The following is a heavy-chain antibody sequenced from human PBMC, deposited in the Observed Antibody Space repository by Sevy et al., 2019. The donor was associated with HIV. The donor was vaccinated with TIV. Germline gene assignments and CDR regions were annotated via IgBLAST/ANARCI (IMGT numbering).Heavy chain of an antibody. Sequence: ASVKVSCKASGYTFTGYYMHWVRQAPGQGLEWMGWINPNSGGTNYAQKFQGRVTMTRDTSISTAYMELSRLRSDDTAVYYCARDSPFGNVLDFTYNRGYSSSWGGGLDYWGQGTLVTVSS. CDR3: ARDSPFGNVLDFTYNRGYSSSWGGGLDY. CDR2: INPNSGGT. CDR1: GYTFTGYY. D-gene: IGHD6-13*01. V-gene: IGHV1-2*02. J-gene: IGHJ4*02.